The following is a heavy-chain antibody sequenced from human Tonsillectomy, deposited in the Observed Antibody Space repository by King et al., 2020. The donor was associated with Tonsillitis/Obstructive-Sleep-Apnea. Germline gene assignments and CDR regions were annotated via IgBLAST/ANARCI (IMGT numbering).Heavy chain of an antibody. CDR2: INHSGST. J-gene: IGHJ4*02. CDR1: GGSFSAYY. CDR3: ARGDLLTGYYASTDLDY. D-gene: IGHD3-9*01. V-gene: IGHV4-34*01. Sequence: VQLQQWGAGLLKPSETLSLTCAVYGGSFSAYYWSWIRQPPGKGLEWIGEINHSGSTKYNPSLKSRVIISLDTSKNQFSLKLSSVTAADTAVYYCARGDLLTGYYASTDLDYWGQGTLVTVSA.